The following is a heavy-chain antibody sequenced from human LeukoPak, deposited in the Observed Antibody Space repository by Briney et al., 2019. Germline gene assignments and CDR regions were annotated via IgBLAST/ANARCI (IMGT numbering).Heavy chain of an antibody. CDR2: ISGSGGST. Sequence: GGSLRLSCAASGFTFSSYAMSWVRRAPGKGLEWVSAISGSGGSTYYADSVKGRFTISRDNSKNTLYLQMNSLRAEDTAVYYCAKDRSYGSGSYRYWGQGTLVTVSS. CDR1: GFTFSSYA. J-gene: IGHJ4*02. D-gene: IGHD3-10*01. V-gene: IGHV3-23*01. CDR3: AKDRSYGSGSYRY.